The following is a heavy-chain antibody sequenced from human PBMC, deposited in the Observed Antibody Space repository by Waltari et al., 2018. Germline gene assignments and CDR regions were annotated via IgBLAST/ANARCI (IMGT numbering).Heavy chain of an antibody. J-gene: IGHJ4*02. Sequence: QVQLVQAGAEVKKSGASVKVSCTASGYPFTHFFIHWVRQAPGQGLEWMGRINPNSGDTSYAQRFQGRVTMTGDTSITTAYMELTGLRSDDTAIYYCARSGGGTTTFGVAEWGQGSLVTVSS. CDR3: ARSGGGTTTFGVAE. V-gene: IGHV1-2*06. CDR1: GYPFTHFF. CDR2: INPNSGDT. D-gene: IGHD3-3*01.